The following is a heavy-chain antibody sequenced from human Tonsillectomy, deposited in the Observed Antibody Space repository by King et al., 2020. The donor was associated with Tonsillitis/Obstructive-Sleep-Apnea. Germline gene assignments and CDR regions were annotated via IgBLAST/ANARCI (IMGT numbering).Heavy chain of an antibody. D-gene: IGHD2-2*01. CDR1: GFTFSSYA. Sequence: VQLVESGGGWAQPGGSLRLSCAASGFTFSSYAMSWVRQAPGKGLEWVSAISGSGGSTHYADSVKGRFTISRDNSKNALYLQMNSLRAEDTAVYYCAKELPAALNYFDYWGQGTLVTVSS. J-gene: IGHJ4*02. CDR2: ISGSGGST. V-gene: IGHV3-23*04. CDR3: AKELPAALNYFDY.